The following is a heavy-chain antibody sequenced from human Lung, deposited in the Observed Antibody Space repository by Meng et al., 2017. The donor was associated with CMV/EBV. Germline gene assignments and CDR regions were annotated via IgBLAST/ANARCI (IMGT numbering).Heavy chain of an antibody. CDR2: INHSGST. J-gene: IGHJ6*02. D-gene: IGHD6-13*01. CDR3: ATIAAAERNGMDV. Sequence: SCAVYGGSFSGYYWSWIRQPPGKGLEWIGEINHSGSTNYNPSLKSRVTISVDTSKNQFSLKLSSVTAADTAVYYCATIAAAERNGMDVWGQGPTVTVSS. V-gene: IGHV4-34*01. CDR1: GGSFSGYY.